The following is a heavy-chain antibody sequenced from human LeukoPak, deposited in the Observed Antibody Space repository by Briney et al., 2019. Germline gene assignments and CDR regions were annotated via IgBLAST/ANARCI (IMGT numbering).Heavy chain of an antibody. CDR3: ARDSYGSGSYSFDY. CDR1: GFTFSSYW. V-gene: IGHV3-7*03. J-gene: IGHJ4*02. D-gene: IGHD3-10*01. CDR2: IKQDGSQK. Sequence: PGGSLRLSCAASGFTFSSYWMSWFRQAPGKGLEWVANIKQDGSQKYYVDSVKGRFTISRDNTKNTLYLQINSLRAEDTAVYYCARDSYGSGSYSFDYWGQGTLVTVSS.